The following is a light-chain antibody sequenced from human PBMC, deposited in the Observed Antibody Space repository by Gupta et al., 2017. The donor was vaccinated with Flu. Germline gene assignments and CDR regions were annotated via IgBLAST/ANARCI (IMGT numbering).Light chain of an antibody. J-gene: IGLJ1*01. CDR1: RGDIGDYKY. Sequence: IPISCTGTRGDIGDYKYVSWYQQYPGKAPKLIIYEVRNRPSRVSSRFSGSKSGNTASLTISGLQAEDEADYFCSSYATTDTLVFGTGTTVTV. CDR2: EVR. V-gene: IGLV2-14*01. CDR3: SSYATTDTLV.